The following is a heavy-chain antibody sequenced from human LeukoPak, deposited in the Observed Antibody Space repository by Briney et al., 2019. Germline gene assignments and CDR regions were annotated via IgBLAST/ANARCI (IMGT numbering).Heavy chain of an antibody. CDR1: GFTFSSYA. CDR3: AKDRSYDFWSGQANFDY. D-gene: IGHD3-3*01. CDR2: ISATGGST. Sequence: GGSLRLSCAASGFTFSSYAMSWIRQAPGRGLEWVSAISATGGSTYYADSVKGRFTISRDNSKNTLSLQMNSLRAEDTAVYHCAKDRSYDFWSGQANFDYGSQGMLVTVSS. V-gene: IGHV3-23*01. J-gene: IGHJ4*02.